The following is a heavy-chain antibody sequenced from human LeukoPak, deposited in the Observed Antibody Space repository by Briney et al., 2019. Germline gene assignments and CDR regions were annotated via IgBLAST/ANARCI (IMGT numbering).Heavy chain of an antibody. D-gene: IGHD1-26*01. CDR3: AKGGAGGNYFDY. J-gene: IGHJ4*02. V-gene: IGHV3-9*01. CDR1: GFTFDDYA. CDR2: ISWNSGSI. Sequence: GGSLRLSCAASGFTFDDYAMHWVRQAPGKGLEWVSGISWNSGSIGYADSVKGRLTISRDNAKNSLYLQMNSLRAEDTALYYCAKGGAGGNYFDYWGQGTLVTVSS.